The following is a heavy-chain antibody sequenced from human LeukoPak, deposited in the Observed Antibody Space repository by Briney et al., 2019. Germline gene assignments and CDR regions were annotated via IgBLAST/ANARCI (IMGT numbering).Heavy chain of an antibody. CDR2: IYSGGST. D-gene: IGHD1-1*01. J-gene: IGHJ4*02. V-gene: IGHV3-53*01. Sequence: PGGSLRLSCAASGFTVSSNYMSWVRQAPGKGLEWVSVIYSGGSTYYAGSVKGRFTISRDNSKNTLYLQMNNLRAEDTAVYYCARGGTTAVDFDYWGQGTLVTVSS. CDR1: GFTVSSNY. CDR3: ARGGTTAVDFDY.